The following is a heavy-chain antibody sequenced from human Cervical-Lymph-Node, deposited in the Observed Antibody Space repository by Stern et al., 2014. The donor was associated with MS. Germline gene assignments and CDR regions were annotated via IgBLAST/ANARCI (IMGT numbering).Heavy chain of an antibody. J-gene: IGHJ5*02. D-gene: IGHD1-14*01. Sequence: EVQLVESGAEVKKPGESLRISCKGSGYSFRSYWISWVRQKHGKVLEWMGRIDPRDSDTNYSPSFQGHVTISADRSVTTAYVQWSSLKASDTAMYYCARQDRPGGWFDPWGQGTLVTVSS. V-gene: IGHV5-10-1*01. CDR1: GYSFRSYW. CDR2: IDPRDSDT. CDR3: ARQDRPGGWFDP.